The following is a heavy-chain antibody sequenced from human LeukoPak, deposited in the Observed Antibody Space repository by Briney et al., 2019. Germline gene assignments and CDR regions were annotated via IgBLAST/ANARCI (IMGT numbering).Heavy chain of an antibody. CDR1: GYTFTDYY. D-gene: IGHD6-6*01. V-gene: IGHV1-2*02. CDR3: ARARWQLVPYDS. Sequence: ASVKVSCKASGYTFTDYYMHWVRQAPGQGLEWMGWINPNSGGTNFAQKFQGRDAMTRDTSISTAYLELGSLRSDDTAVYFRARARWQLVPYDSWGQGTLVTVSS. CDR2: INPNSGGT. J-gene: IGHJ4*02.